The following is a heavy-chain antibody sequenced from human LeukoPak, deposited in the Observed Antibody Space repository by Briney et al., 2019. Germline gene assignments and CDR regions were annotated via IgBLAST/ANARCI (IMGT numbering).Heavy chain of an antibody. CDR3: ARDPDCTSDVCFDY. V-gene: IGHV3-7*01. Sequence: GGSLRLSCAASGFTFSSYWMTWVRQAPGKGLEWEANINQAGSQKYYVDSVKGRFTISRDNAKNSLYLQMNSLRVEDTAVYYCARDPDCTSDVCFDYWGQGTLVTVSS. D-gene: IGHD2-8*01. J-gene: IGHJ4*02. CDR2: INQAGSQK. CDR1: GFTFSSYW.